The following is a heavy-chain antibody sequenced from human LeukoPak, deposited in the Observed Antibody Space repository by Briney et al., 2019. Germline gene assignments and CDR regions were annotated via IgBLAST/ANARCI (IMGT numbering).Heavy chain of an antibody. J-gene: IGHJ3*02. V-gene: IGHV3-48*01. Sequence: GGSLRLSRPASGFTFRSYSLKWVRPAPGKGLEWVSYISSSSSTIYYADSVKGRFTISRDNAKNSLYLQMNSLRAEDTAVYYCARGPRSIVGATTRDAFDIWGQGTMVTVSS. CDR3: ARGPRSIVGATTRDAFDI. D-gene: IGHD1-26*01. CDR2: ISSSSSTI. CDR1: GFTFRSYS.